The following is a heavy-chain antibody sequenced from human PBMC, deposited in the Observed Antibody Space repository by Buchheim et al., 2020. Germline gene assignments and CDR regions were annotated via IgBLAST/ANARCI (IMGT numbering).Heavy chain of an antibody. J-gene: IGHJ4*02. Sequence: QVQLQQWGAGLLKPSETLSLTCAVYGGSFSGYYWSWIRQPPGKGLEWIGEINHSGSTNYNPSLKSRVTISVDTSKNQFSLKLSSVTAADTAVYYCARGWEGNYDFWSGYPKYFDYWGQGTL. D-gene: IGHD3-3*01. CDR1: GGSFSGYY. CDR2: INHSGST. CDR3: ARGWEGNYDFWSGYPKYFDY. V-gene: IGHV4-34*01.